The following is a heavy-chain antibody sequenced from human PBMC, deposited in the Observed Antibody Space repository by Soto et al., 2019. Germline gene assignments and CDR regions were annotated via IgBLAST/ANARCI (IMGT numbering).Heavy chain of an antibody. CDR2: INHSGST. V-gene: IGHV4-34*01. D-gene: IGHD3-16*01. J-gene: IGHJ4*02. CDR1: GGSFSGYY. CDR3: ARGKVYVFDY. Sequence: SETLSLTCAVYGGSFSGYYWSWIRQPPGKGLEWIGEINHSGSTNYNPSLKSRVTISVDTSKNQFSLKLSSVTAADTAVYYCARGKVYVFDYWGQGTLVTVSS.